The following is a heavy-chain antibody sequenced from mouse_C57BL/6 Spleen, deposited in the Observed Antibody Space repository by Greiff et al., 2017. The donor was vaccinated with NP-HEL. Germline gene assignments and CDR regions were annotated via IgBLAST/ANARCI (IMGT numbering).Heavy chain of an antibody. J-gene: IGHJ4*01. CDR2: IYPGDGDT. CDR1: GYAFSSYW. V-gene: IGHV1-80*01. Sequence: VQLQQSGAELVKPGASVKISCKASGYAFSSYWMNWVKQRPGKGLEWIGQIYPGDGDTNYNGKFKGKATLTADKSSSTAYMQLSSLTSEDSAVYFCARSWPLYAMDYWGQGTSVTVSS. CDR3: ARSWPLYAMDY.